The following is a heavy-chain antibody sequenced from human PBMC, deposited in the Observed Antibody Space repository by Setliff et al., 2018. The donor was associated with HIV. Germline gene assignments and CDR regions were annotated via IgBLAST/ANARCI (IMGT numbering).Heavy chain of an antibody. CDR2: ISASGGNT. D-gene: IGHD3-16*01. CDR1: GFTFSNYA. Sequence: LRLSCAASGFTFSNYAMSWVRQAPGKGLELVSGISASGGNTYQADSVKGRFTISRDNSKNTLYLQMNNLRAEDTAVYYCATLWGLYDYDVIGPGYWGQGTLVTVSS. J-gene: IGHJ4*02. V-gene: IGHV3-23*01. CDR3: ATLWGLYDYDVIGPGY.